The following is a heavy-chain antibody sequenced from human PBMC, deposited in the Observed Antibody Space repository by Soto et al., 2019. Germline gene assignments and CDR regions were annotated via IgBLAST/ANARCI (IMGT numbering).Heavy chain of an antibody. CDR1: GFTFSSYS. Sequence: EVQLVESGGGLVKPGGSLRLSCVASGFTFSSYSINWVRQAPGKGLEWVSAISGTSTYIYYADSVKGRFTISRDNAKNSLYLQMNDVRAEDTSVYYCARAGYSDVPFYMDVWGKGTTVTVSS. D-gene: IGHD5-18*01. CDR2: ISGTSTYI. V-gene: IGHV3-21*01. CDR3: ARAGYSDVPFYMDV. J-gene: IGHJ6*03.